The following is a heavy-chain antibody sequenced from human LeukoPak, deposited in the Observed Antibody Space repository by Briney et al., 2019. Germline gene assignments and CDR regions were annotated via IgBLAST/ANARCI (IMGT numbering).Heavy chain of an antibody. V-gene: IGHV4-31*03. CDR2: IYYSGST. D-gene: IGHD2-2*01. Sequence: PSETLSLTCTVSGGSISSGGYYWSWIRQHPGKGLEWIGYIYYSGSTYYNPSLKSRVTTSVDTSKNQFSLKLSSVTAADTAVYYCARGGCSSTSCYRIDDAFDIWGQGTMVTVSS. CDR1: GGSISSGGYY. J-gene: IGHJ3*02. CDR3: ARGGCSSTSCYRIDDAFDI.